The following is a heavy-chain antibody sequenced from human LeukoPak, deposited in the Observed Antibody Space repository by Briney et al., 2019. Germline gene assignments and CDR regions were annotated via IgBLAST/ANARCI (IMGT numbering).Heavy chain of an antibody. D-gene: IGHD6-13*01. J-gene: IGHJ4*02. CDR1: GFTFSSYA. Sequence: GGSLRLSCAASGFTFSSYAMHWVRQAPGKGLEWVAVISYDGSNKYYADSVKGRFTISRDNAKNSLYLQMNSLRAEDTAVYYCARFIAAPYYFDYWGRGTLVTVSS. CDR3: ARFIAAPYYFDY. V-gene: IGHV3-30*04. CDR2: ISYDGSNK.